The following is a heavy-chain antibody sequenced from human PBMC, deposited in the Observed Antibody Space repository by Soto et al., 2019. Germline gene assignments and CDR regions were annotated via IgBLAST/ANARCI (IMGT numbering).Heavy chain of an antibody. CDR2: ISAYNGNT. CDR3: ARRYYYDSSGYYSH. Sequence: ASVKVSCKASGYTFTSYGISGVRQAPGQGLEWMGWISAYNGNTNYAQKLQGRVTMTTDTSTSTAYMELRSLRSDDTAVYYCARRYYYDSSGYYSHWGQGTLVTVSS. V-gene: IGHV1-18*04. D-gene: IGHD3-22*01. CDR1: GYTFTSYG. J-gene: IGHJ1*01.